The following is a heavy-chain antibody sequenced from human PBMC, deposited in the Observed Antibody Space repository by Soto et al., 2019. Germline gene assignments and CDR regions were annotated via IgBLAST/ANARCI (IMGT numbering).Heavy chain of an antibody. Sequence: QLQLQESGSGLVKPSQTLSLTCAVSGGSISSGGYSWSWIRQPPGKGLEWIGYIYHSGSTYYNPSLNSRVPRSVDRSKNQFSLKLSSVAAADTAVYYCAAGGGLPRYYWGQGTLVTVSS. J-gene: IGHJ4*02. CDR3: AAGGGLPRYY. D-gene: IGHD5-12*01. CDR2: IYHSGST. CDR1: GGSISSGGYS. V-gene: IGHV4-30-2*01.